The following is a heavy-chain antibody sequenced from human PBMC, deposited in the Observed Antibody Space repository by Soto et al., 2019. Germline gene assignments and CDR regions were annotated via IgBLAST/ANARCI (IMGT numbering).Heavy chain of an antibody. Sequence: DVQLLESGGGLVQPGGSLRLSCAASGFSFSSYAMVWVRQAPGKGLEWVAVISARGGSSYFADSVKGRFTLSRDNSKNVLSLEMNSLRAEDTAIYFCAKGSIDYSASVDNWGQGTLVVVSS. CDR1: GFSFSSYA. V-gene: IGHV3-23*01. J-gene: IGHJ4*02. CDR2: ISARGGSS. D-gene: IGHD1-26*01. CDR3: AKGSIDYSASVDN.